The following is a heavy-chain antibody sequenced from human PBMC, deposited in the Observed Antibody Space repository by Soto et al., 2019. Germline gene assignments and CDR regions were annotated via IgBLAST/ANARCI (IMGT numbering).Heavy chain of an antibody. J-gene: IGHJ5*02. D-gene: IGHD3-22*01. Sequence: TSETLSLTCAVSGGSISSGGYSWSWIRQPPGKGLEWIGYIYHSGSTYYNPSLKSRVTISVDTSKNQFSLKLSSVTAADTAVYYCSRDRYYYDSSGYYDAWGQGTLVTVSS. CDR1: GGSISSGGYS. V-gene: IGHV4-30-2*01. CDR2: IYHSGST. CDR3: SRDRYYYDSSGYYDA.